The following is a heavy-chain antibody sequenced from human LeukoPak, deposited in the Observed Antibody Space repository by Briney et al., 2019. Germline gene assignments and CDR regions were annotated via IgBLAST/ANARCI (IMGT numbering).Heavy chain of an antibody. CDR3: ASSGSYSRNYYMDV. D-gene: IGHD3-10*01. CDR2: IYYSGST. J-gene: IGHJ6*03. Sequence: SETLSLTCTVSGYSISSYYWGWIRQPPGRGLEWVGSIYYSGSTYYNPSLKSRVTISVDTSKNQFSLKLSSVTAADTAVYYCASSGSYSRNYYMDVWGKGTTVTVSS. CDR1: GYSISSYY. V-gene: IGHV4-39*07.